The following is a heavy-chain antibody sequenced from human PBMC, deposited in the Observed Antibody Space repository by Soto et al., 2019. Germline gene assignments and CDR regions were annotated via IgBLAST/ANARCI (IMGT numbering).Heavy chain of an antibody. CDR1: SGSISSYY. CDR3: ARGTLFDY. J-gene: IGHJ4*02. CDR2: IXYSGTT. Sequence: SXXTLSLTCTVSSGSISSYYWSWIRQPPGKGLAXIGYIXYSGTTKYNPSXKSRVTISVETSQNQFYLKLSYVTAEDTAVYYCARGTLFDYWGQGTLVTVSS. V-gene: IGHV4-59*01.